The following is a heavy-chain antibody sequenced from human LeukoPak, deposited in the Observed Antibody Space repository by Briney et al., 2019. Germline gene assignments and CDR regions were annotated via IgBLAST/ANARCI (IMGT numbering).Heavy chain of an antibody. CDR1: GGSINNGSFY. CDR3: ARSRGFSYGFNFDY. CDR2: IYSGGHT. D-gene: IGHD5-18*01. V-gene: IGHV4-61*02. J-gene: IGHJ4*02. Sequence: SETLSLTCNVSGGSINNGSFYWSWIRQPAGKGLEWIGRIYSGGHTNYNPSLKSRVTVSADTSKNQFSLNLSSVTAADTAVYYCARSRGFSYGFNFDYWGQGTLVTVSS.